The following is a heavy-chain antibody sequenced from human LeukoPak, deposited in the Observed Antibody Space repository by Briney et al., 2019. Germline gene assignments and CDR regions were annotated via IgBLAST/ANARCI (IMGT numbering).Heavy chain of an antibody. CDR2: ISFVGST. V-gene: IGHV3-23*01. Sequence: PGGSLRLSCAASGFTFSSYAMNWVRQAPGKGLEWVSAISFVGSTYYADSVEGRFAISRDNSKNTLYLQMDSLRAEDTAVYYCAKKALAVGGIGNYFDYWGQGTLATVSS. CDR3: AKKALAVGGIGNYFDY. D-gene: IGHD2-15*01. J-gene: IGHJ4*02. CDR1: GFTFSSYA.